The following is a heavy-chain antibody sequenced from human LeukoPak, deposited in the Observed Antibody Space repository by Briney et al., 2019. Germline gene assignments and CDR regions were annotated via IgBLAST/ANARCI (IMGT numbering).Heavy chain of an antibody. CDR2: IRGSSSTI. D-gene: IGHD1-1*01. V-gene: IGHV3-11*01. Sequence: GRSLRLSCAVSGFTFSDYYMSWIRQAPGKGLEWVSYIRGSSSTISYADSVKGRFTISRDNAKNSLYLQMKSLRAEDTAVYYCARGSWMFDPWGQGTLVTVSS. CDR1: GFTFSDYY. J-gene: IGHJ5*02. CDR3: ARGSWMFDP.